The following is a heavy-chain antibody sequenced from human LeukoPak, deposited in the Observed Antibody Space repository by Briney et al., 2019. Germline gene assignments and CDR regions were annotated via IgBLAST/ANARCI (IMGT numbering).Heavy chain of an antibody. V-gene: IGHV4-59*08. CDR3: ASGTYFYFDY. D-gene: IGHD1-26*01. Sequence: SETLSLTCTVSGGSISSYYWSWIRQPPGKGLEWIGYIYYSGSTNYNPSLKSRVTISVDTSKNQFSLKLSSVIAAGTAVYYCASGTYFYFDYWGQGTLVTVSS. CDR2: IYYSGST. J-gene: IGHJ4*02. CDR1: GGSISSYY.